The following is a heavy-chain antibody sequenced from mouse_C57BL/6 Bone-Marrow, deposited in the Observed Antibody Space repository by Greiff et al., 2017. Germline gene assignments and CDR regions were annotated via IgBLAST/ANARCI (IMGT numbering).Heavy chain of an antibody. V-gene: IGHV1-64*01. Sequence: QVQLQPPGAELVKPGASVKLSCKASGYTFTSYWMDWVKQRPGQGLEWIGLIHPNSGSTNYNEKFKSKATLTADKSSSTAYMQLSSLTSEASAVHCCARDYYDSSNDWYFDVWGTGTTVTVSS. J-gene: IGHJ1*03. CDR2: IHPNSGST. CDR1: GYTFTSYW. D-gene: IGHD1-1*01. CDR3: ARDYYDSSNDWYFDV.